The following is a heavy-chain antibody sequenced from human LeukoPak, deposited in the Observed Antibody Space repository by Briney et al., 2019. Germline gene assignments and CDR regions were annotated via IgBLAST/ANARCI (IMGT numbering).Heavy chain of an antibody. CDR2: IKQDGSEK. CDR3: AREDWNGEIDY. V-gene: IGHV3-7*01. CDR1: GFTFSSYW. D-gene: IGHD1-1*01. J-gene: IGHJ4*02. Sequence: GGSLRLSCAASGFTFSSYWMGWVRQAPGKGLEWVANIKQDGSEKYYVDSVKGRFTISRDNAKNSLYLQMNSLRAEDTAVYYCAREDWNGEIDYWGQGTLVTVSS.